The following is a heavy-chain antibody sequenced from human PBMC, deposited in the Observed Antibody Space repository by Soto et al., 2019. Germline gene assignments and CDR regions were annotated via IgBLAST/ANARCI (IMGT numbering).Heavy chain of an antibody. D-gene: IGHD6-13*01. V-gene: IGHV3-43*01. CDR2: ISWDGGST. CDR1: GFTFDDYT. Sequence: PGGSLRLSCAASGFTFDDYTMHWVRQAPGKGLEWVSLISWDGGSTYYADSVKGRFTISRGNSKNSLYLQMNSLRTEDTALYYCEKNGKQLVHHYGMDVWGQGTTVTVYS. CDR3: EKNGKQLVHHYGMDV. J-gene: IGHJ6*02.